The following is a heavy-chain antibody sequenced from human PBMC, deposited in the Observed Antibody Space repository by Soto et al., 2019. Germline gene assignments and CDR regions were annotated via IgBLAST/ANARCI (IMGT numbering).Heavy chain of an antibody. D-gene: IGHD3-10*01. V-gene: IGHV4-30-4*01. CDR1: GGSISSGDYY. CDR2: IYYSGST. Sequence: KPSETLSLTCTVSGGSISSGDYYWSWIRQPPGKGLEWIGYIYYSGSTYYNPSLKSRVTISVDTSKNQFSLKLSSVTAADTAVYYCASKKYYYGSGSYYYSWGQGTMVTVSS. J-gene: IGHJ3*01. CDR3: ASKKYYYGSGSYYYS.